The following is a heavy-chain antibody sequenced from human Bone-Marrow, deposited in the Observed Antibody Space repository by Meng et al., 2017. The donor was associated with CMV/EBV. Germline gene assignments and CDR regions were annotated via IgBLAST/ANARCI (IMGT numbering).Heavy chain of an antibody. CDR2: ISYDGSNK. CDR1: GFTFSSYA. Sequence: LSLTCAASGFTFSSYAMHWVRQAPGKGLEWVAVISYDGSNKYYADSVKGRFTISRDNSKNTLYLQMNSLRAEDTAVYYCATPSLRFLEWFTFDIWGQGTMVTVSS. D-gene: IGHD3-3*01. J-gene: IGHJ3*02. V-gene: IGHV3-30*04. CDR3: ATPSLRFLEWFTFDI.